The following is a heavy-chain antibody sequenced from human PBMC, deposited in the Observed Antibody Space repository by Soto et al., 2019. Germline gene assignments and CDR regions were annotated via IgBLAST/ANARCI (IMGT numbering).Heavy chain of an antibody. V-gene: IGHV4-39*01. D-gene: IGHD3-9*01. CDR1: GGSISSSSYY. J-gene: IGHJ4*02. CDR3: ARAPQPRLWLVIILHYFDY. Sequence: SETLSLTCTVSGGSISSSSYYWGWIRQPPGKGLEWIGSIYYSGSTYYNPSLKSRVTISVDTSKNQFSLKLSSVTAADTAVYYCARAPQPRLWLVIILHYFDYWGQGTLVTVSS. CDR2: IYYSGST.